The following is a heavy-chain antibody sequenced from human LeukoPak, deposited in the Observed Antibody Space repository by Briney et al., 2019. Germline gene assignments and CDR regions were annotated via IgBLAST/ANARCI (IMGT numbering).Heavy chain of an antibody. V-gene: IGHV3-30-3*01. D-gene: IGHD2-2*01. CDR1: GFTFSSYA. CDR2: ISYDGSNK. Sequence: PGGSLRLSCAASGFTFSSYAMHWVRQAPGKGLEWVAVISYDGSNKYYADSVKGRFTISRDNSKNTLYLQMNSLRAEDTAVYYCARGFRKYQPYDAFDIWGQGTMVTVSS. CDR3: ARGFRKYQPYDAFDI. J-gene: IGHJ3*02.